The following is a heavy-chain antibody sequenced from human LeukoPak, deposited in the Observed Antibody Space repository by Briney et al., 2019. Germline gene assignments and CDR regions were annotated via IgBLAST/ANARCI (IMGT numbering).Heavy chain of an antibody. CDR3: ARVVPAATPYFDY. D-gene: IGHD2-2*01. CDR1: GGSFSGYY. CDR2: IYYSGST. V-gene: IGHV4-59*01. Sequence: SETLSLTCAVYGGSFSGYYWSWIRQPPGKGLEWIGYIYYSGSTNYNPSLKSRVTISVDTSKNQFSLKLSSVTAADTAVYYCARVVPAATPYFDYWGQGTLVTVSS. J-gene: IGHJ4*02.